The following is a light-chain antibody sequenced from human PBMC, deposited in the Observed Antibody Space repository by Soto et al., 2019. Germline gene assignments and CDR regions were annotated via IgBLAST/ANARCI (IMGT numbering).Light chain of an antibody. CDR3: QQYNSYPWT. Sequence: DIQMTQSPSFLSAAVGYRFTITCRASQSISSWLAWYQQKPGKAPKLLIYDASSLESGVPSRFSGSGSGTEFTLTISSLQPDDFATYYCQQYNSYPWTFGQGDQGGYQ. CDR1: QSISSW. CDR2: DAS. V-gene: IGKV1-5*01. J-gene: IGKJ1*01.